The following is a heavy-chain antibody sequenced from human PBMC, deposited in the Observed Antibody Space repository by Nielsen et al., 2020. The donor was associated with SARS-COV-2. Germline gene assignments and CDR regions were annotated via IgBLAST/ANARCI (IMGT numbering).Heavy chain of an antibody. Sequence: SLKISCAASGFTFDDYAMHWVRQAPGKGLEWVSGISWNSGSIAYADSVKGRFTISRDNAKNSLHLQMNSLRAEDTAFYYCARGRRVGTTLSEYWGQGTLVTVSS. J-gene: IGHJ4*02. CDR1: GFTFDDYA. CDR2: ISWNSGSI. D-gene: IGHD1-14*01. V-gene: IGHV3-9*01. CDR3: ARGRRVGTTLSEY.